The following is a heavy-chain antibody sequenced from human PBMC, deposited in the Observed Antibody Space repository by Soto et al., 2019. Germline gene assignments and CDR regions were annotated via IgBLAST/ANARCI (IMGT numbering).Heavy chain of an antibody. Sequence: SETLSLTCTVSGVSIRTYYWSWIRQHPGKGLEWIGYIYYSGSTYYNPSLKSRVTISVDTSKNQFSLKLSSVTAADTAVYYCARVGGINWFDPWGQGTLVTVS. CDR3: ARVGGINWFDP. CDR2: IYYSGST. CDR1: GVSIRTYY. J-gene: IGHJ5*02. D-gene: IGHD3-16*01. V-gene: IGHV4-31*03.